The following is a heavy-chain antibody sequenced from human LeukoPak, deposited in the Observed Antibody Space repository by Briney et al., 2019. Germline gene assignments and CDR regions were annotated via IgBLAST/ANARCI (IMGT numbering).Heavy chain of an antibody. CDR3: ARGPPIGGGAYVGDY. Sequence: PGGSLRLSCAASELNFENHLMHWVRQVPGKGLEWVSRTDAGGSSTIYADSVRGRFSISRDNGKSTLYLQMNSLRVEDTAVYYCARGPPIGGGAYVGDYWGHGTLVTVSS. CDR1: ELNFENHL. D-gene: IGHD4-23*01. V-gene: IGHV3-74*01. CDR2: TDAGGSST. J-gene: IGHJ4*01.